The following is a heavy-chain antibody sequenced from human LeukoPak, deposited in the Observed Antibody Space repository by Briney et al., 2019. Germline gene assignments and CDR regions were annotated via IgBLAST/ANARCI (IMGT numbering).Heavy chain of an antibody. J-gene: IGHJ4*02. V-gene: IGHV3-23*01. Sequence: GGSLRLSCAASGFTFSNYAMSWVRQAPGKGLECVSAISDSGDKTDYADSVRGRFTIYRDNSKDTLYLQMNSLGASDTAVYYCAKDGGGYCNNSSCWGQGTLVTVSS. CDR1: GFTFSNYA. CDR3: AKDGGGYCNNSSC. D-gene: IGHD2-2*01. CDR2: ISDSGDKT.